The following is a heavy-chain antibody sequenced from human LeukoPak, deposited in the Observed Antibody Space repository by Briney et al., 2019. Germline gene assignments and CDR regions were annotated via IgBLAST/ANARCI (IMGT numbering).Heavy chain of an antibody. Sequence: GGSLRLSCSASGFTFSSYAMHWVRQAPGKGLEYVSAISSNGGSTYYADSVKGRFTISRDNSKNTLYLQMSSRRAEDTAVYYCVKSIQLWTFDYWGQGTLVTVSS. D-gene: IGHD5-18*01. V-gene: IGHV3-64D*06. J-gene: IGHJ4*02. CDR3: VKSIQLWTFDY. CDR2: ISSNGGST. CDR1: GFTFSSYA.